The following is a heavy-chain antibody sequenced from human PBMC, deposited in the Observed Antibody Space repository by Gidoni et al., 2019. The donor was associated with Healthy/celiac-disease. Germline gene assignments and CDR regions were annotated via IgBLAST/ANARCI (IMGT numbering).Heavy chain of an antibody. J-gene: IGHJ4*02. CDR3: ARGVNTALDY. CDR1: GGSISSYY. D-gene: IGHD5-18*01. CDR2: IYYSGST. Sequence: QVQLQESGPGMVKPSETLSLHCTVSGGSISSYYWSWIRQPPGTGLELIGYIYYSGSTNYNPSLKSRVTISVDTSKNQFSLKLSSGTAADTAVYYCARGVNTALDYWGQGTLVTVSS. V-gene: IGHV4-59*01.